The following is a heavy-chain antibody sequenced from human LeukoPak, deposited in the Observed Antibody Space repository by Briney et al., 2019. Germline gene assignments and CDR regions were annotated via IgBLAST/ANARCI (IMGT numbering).Heavy chain of an antibody. CDR2: INTDGSST. J-gene: IGHJ3*01. Sequence: GGSLRLSCSASGFTLSNYWIHWVRQAPGKGLVWVSRINTDGSSTNYADSVRGRFTVSRDNVKNTLYLQMNSLRVEDTAVYYCARVIGWDEPFDLWGHGTLVTVSS. CDR1: GFTLSNYW. D-gene: IGHD1-26*01. V-gene: IGHV3-74*01. CDR3: ARVIGWDEPFDL.